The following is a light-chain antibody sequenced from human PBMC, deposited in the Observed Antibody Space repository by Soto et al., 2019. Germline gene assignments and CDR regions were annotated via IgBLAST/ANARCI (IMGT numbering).Light chain of an antibody. CDR1: QSILYSSKNKNY. CDR3: QQYYTTPLLT. V-gene: IGKV4-1*01. Sequence: DIVMTQSPDSLALSLGERATINCKSSQSILYSSKNKNYLAWYQQKPGQPPKLLIYWASTRESGVPDRFSGSGSATDFTLTISNLQAEDVAVYYCQQYYTTPLLTFGGGTKVEIK. CDR2: WAS. J-gene: IGKJ4*01.